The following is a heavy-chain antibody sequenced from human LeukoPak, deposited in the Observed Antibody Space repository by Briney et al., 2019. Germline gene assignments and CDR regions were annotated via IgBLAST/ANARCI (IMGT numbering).Heavy chain of an antibody. D-gene: IGHD3-22*01. Sequence: GGSLRLSCAASGFTFSSYAMHWVRQAPGKGLEWVAVISYDGSNKYYADSVKGRFTISRDNSKNTLYLQMNSLRAEDTAVYYCARDGYDSSGCDYWGQGTLVTVSS. V-gene: IGHV3-30-3*01. CDR2: ISYDGSNK. J-gene: IGHJ4*02. CDR1: GFTFSSYA. CDR3: ARDGYDSSGCDY.